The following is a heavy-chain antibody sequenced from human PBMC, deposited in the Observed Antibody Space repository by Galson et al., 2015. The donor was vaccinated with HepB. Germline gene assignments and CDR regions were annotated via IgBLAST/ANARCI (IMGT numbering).Heavy chain of an antibody. CDR1: GFTFSSYP. J-gene: IGHJ4*02. CDR2: ISYDGSNK. D-gene: IGHD5-24*01. Sequence: SLRLSCAASGFTFSSYPIHWVRQAPGKGLEWVAVISYDGSNKYYADSVKGRFTISRDNSKNTLYLQMNSLRAEDTAVYYCARDSRPRWLQFIPYYFDYWGQGTLVTVSS. CDR3: ARDSRPRWLQFIPYYFDY. V-gene: IGHV3-30-3*01.